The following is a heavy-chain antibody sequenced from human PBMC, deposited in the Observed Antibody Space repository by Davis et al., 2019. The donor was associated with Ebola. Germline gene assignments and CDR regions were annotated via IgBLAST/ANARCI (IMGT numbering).Heavy chain of an antibody. CDR2: ISAGGIST. J-gene: IGHJ5*02. CDR1: GFTFSDYS. D-gene: IGHD3-22*01. CDR3: ARDPYYYDGSGYYYAGWFDP. Sequence: GESLKISCVASGFTFSDYSMSWVRQAPGKGLEWVSYISAGGISTYYRDSVKGRFTSSRDNAKNSLFLQMNSLRDEDTAVYYCARDPYYYDGSGYYYAGWFDPWGQGTLVTVSS. V-gene: IGHV3-48*02.